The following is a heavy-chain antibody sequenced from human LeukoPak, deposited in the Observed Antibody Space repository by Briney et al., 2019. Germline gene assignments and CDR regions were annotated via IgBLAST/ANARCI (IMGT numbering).Heavy chain of an antibody. CDR2: INPNSGGT. Sequence: ASVKVSCKASGYTFTGYYMHWVRQAPGQGLEWMGWINPNSGGTNYAQKFQGRVTMTRDTSISTAYMGLSRLRSDDTAVYYCARAALSAKYYYDSSGLRPTLQHWGQGTLVTVSS. D-gene: IGHD3-22*01. J-gene: IGHJ1*01. CDR1: GYTFTGYY. CDR3: ARAALSAKYYYDSSGLRPTLQH. V-gene: IGHV1-2*02.